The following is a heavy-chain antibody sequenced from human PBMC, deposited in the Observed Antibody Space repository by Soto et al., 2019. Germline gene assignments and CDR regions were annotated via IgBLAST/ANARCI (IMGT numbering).Heavy chain of an antibody. CDR1: GFTFSSYA. Sequence: GGSLRLSCAASGFTFSSYAMHWVRQAPGKGLEWVSSISSSSSYIYYADSVKGRFTIPRDNANTSLYLKMNGVRSRDTAVYYCARGQTGVPGYESTRSYFDYWGQGTLVTVSS. CDR3: ARGQTGVPGYESTRSYFDY. J-gene: IGHJ4*02. D-gene: IGHD5-12*01. CDR2: ISSSSSYI. V-gene: IGHV3-21*01.